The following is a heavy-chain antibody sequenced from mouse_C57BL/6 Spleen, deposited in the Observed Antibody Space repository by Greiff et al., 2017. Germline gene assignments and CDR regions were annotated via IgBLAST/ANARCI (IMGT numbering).Heavy chain of an antibody. V-gene: IGHV1-52*01. CDR3: AREEYFDV. CDR1: GYTFTSYW. Sequence: QVHVKQPGAELVRPGSSVKLSCKASGYTFTSYWMHWVKQRPIQGLEWIGNIDPSDSETHYNQKFKDKATLTVDKSSSTAYMQLSSLTSEDSAVYYCAREEYFDVWGTGTTVTVSS. CDR2: IDPSDSET. J-gene: IGHJ1*03.